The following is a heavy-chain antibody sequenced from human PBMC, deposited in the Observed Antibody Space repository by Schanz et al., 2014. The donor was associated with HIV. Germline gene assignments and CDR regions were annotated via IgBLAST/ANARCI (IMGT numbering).Heavy chain of an antibody. V-gene: IGHV1-69*01. Sequence: QVQLVQSGAEVKKPGSSVKVSCKASGGTFSSYAISWVRQAPGQGLEWMGGIIPIFPAANYAQKFQGRVTMTTDASTATVHMELRSLRSEDTAVYYCARDSAKAVAGLVGEAGFDYWGQGTLVTVSS. CDR1: GGTFSSYA. CDR2: IIPIFPAA. CDR3: ARDSAKAVAGLVGEAGFDY. J-gene: IGHJ4*02. D-gene: IGHD6-19*01.